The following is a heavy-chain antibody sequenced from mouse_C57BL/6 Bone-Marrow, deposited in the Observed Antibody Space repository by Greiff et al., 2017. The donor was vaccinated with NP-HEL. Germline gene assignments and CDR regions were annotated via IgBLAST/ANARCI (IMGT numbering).Heavy chain of an antibody. CDR3: ARSGRLGYAMDY. CDR2: INPNNGGT. V-gene: IGHV1-18*01. Sequence: EVQLVESGPELVKPGASVKIPCKASGYTFTDYNMDWVKQSHGKSLEWIGDINPNNGGTIYNQKFKGKATLTVDKSSSTAYMELRSLTSEDTAVYYCARSGRLGYAMDYWGQGTSVTVSS. J-gene: IGHJ4*01. CDR1: GYTFTDYN. D-gene: IGHD3-2*02.